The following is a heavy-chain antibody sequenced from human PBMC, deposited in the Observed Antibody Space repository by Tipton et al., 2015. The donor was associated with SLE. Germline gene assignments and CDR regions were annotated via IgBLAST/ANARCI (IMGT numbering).Heavy chain of an antibody. CDR2: IHHSGRT. D-gene: IGHD5-12*01. CDR3: ARRQWGSGYDYFDY. CDR1: GDSISNSDYY. J-gene: IGHJ4*02. Sequence: TLSLTCTVSGDSISNSDYYWGWISQPPGKGLEWIGNIHHSGRTYYNPSLISRPTMSVDTSNNQLSLRLSSVTTADTAVYYCARRQWGSGYDYFDYWGQGTLVTVSS. V-gene: IGHV4-39*07.